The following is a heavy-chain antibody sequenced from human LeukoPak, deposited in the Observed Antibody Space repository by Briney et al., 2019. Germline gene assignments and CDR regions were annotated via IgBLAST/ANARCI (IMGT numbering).Heavy chain of an antibody. CDR1: GFTFSTYW. D-gene: IGHD6-13*01. CDR2: IKQDGSEK. V-gene: IGHV3-7*05. Sequence: GGSLRLSCAASGFTFSTYWMSWVRQAPGKGLEWVANIKQDGSEKKYVDPVKGRFTISRDNAKNSLYLQMNSLRAEDTAVYYCASSSWSSEYFHYWGQGTLVTVSS. CDR3: ASSSWSSEYFHY. J-gene: IGHJ1*01.